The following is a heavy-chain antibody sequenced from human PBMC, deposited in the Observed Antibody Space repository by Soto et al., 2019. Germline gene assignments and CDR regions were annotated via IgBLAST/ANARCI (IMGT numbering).Heavy chain of an antibody. D-gene: IGHD1-26*01. CDR1: GFTFSSYA. J-gene: IGHJ6*02. CDR2: ISGSGGST. V-gene: IGHV3-23*01. CDR3: ASLGRPVGATRAGNYYYGMDV. Sequence: HPGGSLRLSCAASGFTFSSYAMSWVRQAPGKGLEWVSAISGSGGSTYYADSVKGRFTISRDNSKNTLYLQMNSLRAEDTAVYYCASLGRPVGATRAGNYYYGMDVWGQGTTVTVSS.